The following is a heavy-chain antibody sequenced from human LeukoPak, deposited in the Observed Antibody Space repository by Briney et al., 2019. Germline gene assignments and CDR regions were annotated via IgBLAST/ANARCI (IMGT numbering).Heavy chain of an antibody. V-gene: IGHV4-61*02. D-gene: IGHD2-15*01. Sequence: SQTLSLTCTVSGGSISSGSYYWSWIRQPAGKGLEWIGRIYTSGSTNYNPSLKSRVTISVDRSKNQFSLKLSSVTAADTAVYYCARGVALLRRFDYWGQGTLVTVSS. CDR3: ARGVALLRRFDY. J-gene: IGHJ4*02. CDR2: IYTSGST. CDR1: GGSISSGSYY.